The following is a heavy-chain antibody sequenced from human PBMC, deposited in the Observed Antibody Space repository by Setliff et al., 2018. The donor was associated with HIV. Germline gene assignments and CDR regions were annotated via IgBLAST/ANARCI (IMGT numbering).Heavy chain of an antibody. Sequence: HPGGSLRLSCAASGFTFDDYAMHWVRQAPGKGLEWVSGISWNSGSIGYADSVKGRFTISRDNSRNTLYLQMNGLRAEDTALYYCAKVRPRQLVSAKPPYFFDYWGQGTLVTVSS. CDR2: ISWNSGSI. V-gene: IGHV3-9*01. CDR1: GFTFDDYA. J-gene: IGHJ4*02. D-gene: IGHD6-13*01. CDR3: AKVRPRQLVSAKPPYFFDY.